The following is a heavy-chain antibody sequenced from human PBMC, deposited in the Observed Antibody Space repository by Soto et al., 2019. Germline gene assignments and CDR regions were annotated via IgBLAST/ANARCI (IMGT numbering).Heavy chain of an antibody. Sequence: ALVNTTDTLTLTCTFSGFSLTSSDLDVGWIRQPPGKALEWLALIYWDDYKRYSPSLKSRLTITKDTSKNQVVLRMTNMDPVDTATYYCAHSRYSRSSFDYWGQGTLVTVSS. CDR3: AHSRYSRSSFDY. CDR2: IYWDDYK. J-gene: IGHJ4*02. V-gene: IGHV2-5*02. CDR1: GFSLTSSDLD. D-gene: IGHD6-6*01.